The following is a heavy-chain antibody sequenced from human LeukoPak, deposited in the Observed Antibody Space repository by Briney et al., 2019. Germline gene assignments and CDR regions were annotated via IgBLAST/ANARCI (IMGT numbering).Heavy chain of an antibody. Sequence: GGSLRLSCAASGFAFSSYGMHWVRQAPGKGLEWVAFIRYDGSNKYYADSVKGRFTISRDNSKNTLYLQMNSLRAEDTAVYYCAKDRGITMIPSSEYFQHWGQGTLVTVSS. CDR1: GFAFSSYG. CDR3: AKDRGITMIPSSEYFQH. CDR2: IRYDGSNK. J-gene: IGHJ1*01. D-gene: IGHD3-22*01. V-gene: IGHV3-30*02.